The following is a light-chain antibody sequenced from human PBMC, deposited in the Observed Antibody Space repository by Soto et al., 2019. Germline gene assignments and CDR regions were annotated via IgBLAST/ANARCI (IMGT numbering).Light chain of an antibody. CDR2: LNSDGSH. Sequence: QLVLTQSPSASASLGASVKLTCTLSSGHSSYAIAWHQQQPEKGPRYLMKLNSDGSHSKGDGIPDRFSGSSSGAERYLTISRLQSEDGADYYCQTWGTGIHVFGTGTKLTVL. CDR3: QTWGTGIHV. V-gene: IGLV4-69*01. J-gene: IGLJ1*01. CDR1: SGHSSYA.